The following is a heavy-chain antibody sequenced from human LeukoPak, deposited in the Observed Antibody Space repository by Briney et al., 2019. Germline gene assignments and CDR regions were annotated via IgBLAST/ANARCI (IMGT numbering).Heavy chain of an antibody. CDR2: INHSGST. CDR1: GGSFSGYY. J-gene: IGHJ6*03. V-gene: IGHV4-34*01. Sequence: PSETLSLTCAVYGGSFSGYYWSRIRQPPGKGLEWIGEINHSGSTNYNPSLKSRVTISVDTSKNQFSLKLSSVTAADTAVYYCARSIVVVPAAISRYYYYYYMDVWGKGTTVTVSS. D-gene: IGHD2-2*02. CDR3: ARSIVVVPAAISRYYYYYYMDV.